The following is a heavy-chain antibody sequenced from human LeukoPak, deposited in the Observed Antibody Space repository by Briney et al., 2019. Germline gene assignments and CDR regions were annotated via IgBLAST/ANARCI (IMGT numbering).Heavy chain of an antibody. Sequence: GGSLRLSCAASGFTFSSYSMNWVRQAPGKGLEWVSSISSSSSYIYYADSVKGRFTISRDNAKNSLYLQMNSLRAEDTAVYYCARDGGYSYGFREYYFDYWGQGTLVTVSS. D-gene: IGHD5-18*01. J-gene: IGHJ4*02. CDR3: ARDGGYSYGFREYYFDY. CDR1: GFTFSSYS. V-gene: IGHV3-21*01. CDR2: ISSSSSYI.